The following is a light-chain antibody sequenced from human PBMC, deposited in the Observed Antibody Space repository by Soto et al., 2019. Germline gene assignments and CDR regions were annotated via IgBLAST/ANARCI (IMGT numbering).Light chain of an antibody. Sequence: QSVLNQPASVSGSPGQSITISCTGTSSDVGSYNLVSWYQQHPGKAPKLMIYEVSKRPSGVSNRFSGSKSGNTASLTISGLQAEDEADYYCCSYAGSSLLYVFGTGTKVTVL. CDR1: SSDVGSYNL. V-gene: IGLV2-23*02. CDR3: CSYAGSSLLYV. CDR2: EVS. J-gene: IGLJ1*01.